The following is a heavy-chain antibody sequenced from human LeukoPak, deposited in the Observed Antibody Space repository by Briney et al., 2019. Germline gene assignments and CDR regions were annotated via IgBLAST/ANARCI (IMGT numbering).Heavy chain of an antibody. CDR1: GYTFTGYY. CDR2: INPNSGGT. D-gene: IGHD2-8*01. CDR3: ARSAEHCTNGVCYTDYYMDV. V-gene: IGHV1-2*02. Sequence: GASVKVSCKAPGYTFTGYYMHWVRQAPGQGLEWMGWINPNSGGTNYAQKFQGRVTMTRDTSINTTYMELSRLRSDDTAEYYCARSAEHCTNGVCYTDYYMDVWGKGTTVTVSS. J-gene: IGHJ6*03.